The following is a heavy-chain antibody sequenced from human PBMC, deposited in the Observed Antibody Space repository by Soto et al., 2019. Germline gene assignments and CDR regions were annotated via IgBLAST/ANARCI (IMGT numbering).Heavy chain of an antibody. CDR3: AHRPPYYDFWSGYSWSNGFDP. CDR1: GFSLSTSGVG. Sequence: SGPTLVNPTQTLTLTCTFSGFSLSTSGVGVGWIRQPPGKALEWLALIYWDDDKRYSPSLKSRLTITKDTSKNQVVLTMTNMDLVDTATYYCAHRPPYYDFWSGYSWSNGFDPWGQGTLVTVSS. D-gene: IGHD3-3*01. CDR2: IYWDDDK. V-gene: IGHV2-5*02. J-gene: IGHJ5*02.